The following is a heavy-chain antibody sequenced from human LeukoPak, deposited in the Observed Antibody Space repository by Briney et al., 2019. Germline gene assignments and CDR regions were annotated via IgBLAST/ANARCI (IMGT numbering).Heavy chain of an antibody. Sequence: GGSLRLSCVASGFTFSSYAVSWVRQAPGKGLEWVSAISGSGGSTYYADSVKGRFTISRDNSKNTLYLQMNSLRAEDTAVYYCARGIYSSSWYFLDYWGQGTLVTVSS. J-gene: IGHJ4*02. CDR2: ISGSGGST. D-gene: IGHD6-13*01. V-gene: IGHV3-23*01. CDR1: GFTFSSYA. CDR3: ARGIYSSSWYFLDY.